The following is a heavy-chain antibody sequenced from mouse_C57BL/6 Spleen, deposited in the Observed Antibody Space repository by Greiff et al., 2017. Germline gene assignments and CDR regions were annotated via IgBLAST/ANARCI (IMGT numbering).Heavy chain of an antibody. V-gene: IGHV1-81*01. CDR3: AREGYYGSSTYYYAMDY. Sequence: VKLQESGAELARPGASVKLSCKASGYTFTSSGISWVKQRTGQGLEWIGEIYPRSGNTYYNEKFKGKATLTADKSSSTAYMELRSLTSEDSAVYFCAREGYYGSSTYYYAMDYWGQGTSVTVSS. J-gene: IGHJ4*01. CDR2: IYPRSGNT. D-gene: IGHD1-1*01. CDR1: GYTFTSSG.